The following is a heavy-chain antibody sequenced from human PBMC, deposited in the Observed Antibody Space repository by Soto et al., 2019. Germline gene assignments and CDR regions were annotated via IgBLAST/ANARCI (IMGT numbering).Heavy chain of an antibody. CDR2: IYYSGST. Sequence: PSETLSLTCTVSGGSISSGDYYWSWIRQPPGKGLEWIGYIYYSGSTNYNPSLKSRVTISVDRSKNQFSLKLSSVTAADTAVYYCARWVAAAEGYWFDPWGQGTLVTVSS. CDR1: GGSISSGDYY. CDR3: ARWVAAAEGYWFDP. D-gene: IGHD6-13*01. J-gene: IGHJ5*02. V-gene: IGHV4-30-4*01.